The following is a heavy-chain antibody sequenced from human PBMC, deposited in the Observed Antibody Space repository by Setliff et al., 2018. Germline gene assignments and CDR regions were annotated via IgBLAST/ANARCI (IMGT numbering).Heavy chain of an antibody. Sequence: ASVKVSCKASGYTFTSYGISWVRQAPGQGLEWMGWISAYNGNTNYAQKLQGRVTMTTDTSTSTAYMELRSLRSDDTAVYYCARELRPGPQAKYYYDSSGYSHFDIWGQGTMVTVSS. CDR2: ISAYNGNT. CDR3: ARELRPGPQAKYYYDSSGYSHFDI. V-gene: IGHV1-18*01. CDR1: GYTFTSYG. D-gene: IGHD3-22*01. J-gene: IGHJ3*02.